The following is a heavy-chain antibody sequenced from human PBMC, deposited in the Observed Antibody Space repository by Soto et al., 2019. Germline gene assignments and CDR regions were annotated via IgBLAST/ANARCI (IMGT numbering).Heavy chain of an antibody. D-gene: IGHD1-7*01. CDR2: ISSSSDST. CDR3: ARGGVKGTTSRGQVYN. V-gene: IGHV3-11*06. CDR1: GFTFSDYY. J-gene: IGHJ4*02. Sequence: QVQVVESGGGLVKPGGSLRLSCAASGFTFSDYYMSWIRQAPGKGLEWVSFISSSSDSTKYADPVKGRFTISRDNAKNSLYLQLNSLGAEDTAVYYCARGGVKGTTSRGQVYNWGQGTLVTVSS.